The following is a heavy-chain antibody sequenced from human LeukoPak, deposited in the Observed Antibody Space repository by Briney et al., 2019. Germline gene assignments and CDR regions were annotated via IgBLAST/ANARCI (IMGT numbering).Heavy chain of an antibody. CDR3: ARDAYCSSTSCYFYYYYGMDV. CDR1: GFTFSSYA. Sequence: PGGSLRLSCAASGFTFSSYAMPWVRQAPGKGLEWVAVISYDGSNKYHADSVKGRFTISRDNSKNTLYLQMNSLRAEDTAVYYCARDAYCSSTSCYFYYYYGMDVWGQGTTVTVSS. D-gene: IGHD2-2*01. J-gene: IGHJ6*02. CDR2: ISYDGSNK. V-gene: IGHV3-30-3*01.